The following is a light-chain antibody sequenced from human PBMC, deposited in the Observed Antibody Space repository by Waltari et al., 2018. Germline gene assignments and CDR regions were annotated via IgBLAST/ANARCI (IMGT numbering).Light chain of an antibody. CDR1: QSVSRA. CDR2: GAS. V-gene: IGKV3-20*01. J-gene: IGKJ1*01. Sequence: EIVLTQSPGSLYSSPGERVTISCRASQSVSRALAWYQQKPGQAPRLLIFGASNRATGIPDRFSGSGSETDFSLTISRLEPEDFAVYYCQHYVRLPATFGRGTKVEIK. CDR3: QHYVRLPAT.